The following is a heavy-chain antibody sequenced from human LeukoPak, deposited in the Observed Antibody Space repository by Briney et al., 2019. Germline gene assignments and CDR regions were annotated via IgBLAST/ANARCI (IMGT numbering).Heavy chain of an antibody. J-gene: IGHJ4*02. Sequence: GGSLRLSCAASGFTFSSYAMSWVRQAPGKGLEWVSAISGSGGSTYYADSVKGRFTISRDNARNSLYLQMDSLRAEDTAVYYCARENSGAWLDYWGQGTLVTVSS. D-gene: IGHD2-15*01. V-gene: IGHV3-23*01. CDR1: GFTFSSYA. CDR2: ISGSGGST. CDR3: ARENSGAWLDY.